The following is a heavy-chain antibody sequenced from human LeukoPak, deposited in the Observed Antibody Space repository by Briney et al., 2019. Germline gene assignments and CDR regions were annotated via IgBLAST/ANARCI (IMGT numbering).Heavy chain of an antibody. J-gene: IGHJ3*02. CDR3: ARGGYTGVFDI. Sequence: PGRSLRLSCAASGFTFDDYAMHWVQQAPGKGLEWVSGISWNSGSIGYADSVKGRFTISRDNAKNTLYLQMKSLRAEDTAVFYCARGGYTGVFDIWGQGTMVTVSS. CDR2: ISWNSGSI. D-gene: IGHD5-18*01. CDR1: GFTFDDYA. V-gene: IGHV3-9*01.